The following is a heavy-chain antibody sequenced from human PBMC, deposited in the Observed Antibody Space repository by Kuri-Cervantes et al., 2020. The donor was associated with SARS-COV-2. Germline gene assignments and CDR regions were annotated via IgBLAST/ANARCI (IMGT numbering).Heavy chain of an antibody. J-gene: IGHJ4*02. CDR3: ASPRGTYYYDSSGYYSFDY. D-gene: IGHD3-22*01. Sequence: GESLKISCAASGFTSSSYGMHWVRQAPGKGLEWVAFIRYDGSNKYYADSVKGRFTISRVNSKNTLYLQMNSLRAEDTAVYYCASPRGTYYYDSSGYYSFDYWGQGTLVTVSS. CDR2: IRYDGSNK. V-gene: IGHV3-30*02. CDR1: GFTSSSYG.